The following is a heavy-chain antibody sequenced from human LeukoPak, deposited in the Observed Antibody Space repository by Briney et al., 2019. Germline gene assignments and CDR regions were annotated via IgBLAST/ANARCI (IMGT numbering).Heavy chain of an antibody. J-gene: IGHJ4*02. CDR2: IKNDGSDK. CDR1: GFSFSSSW. V-gene: IGHV3-7*01. CDR3: ADLGYTD. D-gene: IGHD2-15*01. Sequence: QPGGSLRLSCEASGFSFSSSWMTRVRQAPGKGLEWVATIKNDGSDKYYVDSVEGRFTLSRDNAKNSLYLQMNSLRVEDTAVYYCADLGYTDGGQGTLVTVSS.